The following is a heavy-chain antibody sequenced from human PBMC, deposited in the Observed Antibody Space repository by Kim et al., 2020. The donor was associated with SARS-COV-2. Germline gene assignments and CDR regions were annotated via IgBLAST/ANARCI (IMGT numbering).Heavy chain of an antibody. D-gene: IGHD4-17*01. CDR1: GGTFSSYA. Sequence: SVKVSCKASGGTFSSYAISWVRQAPGQGLEWMGGIIPIFGTANYAQKFQGRVTITADESTSTAYMELSSLRSEDTAVYYCARANDNYGDYHANWNVNYYYYYGMDVWGQGTTVTVSS. CDR2: IIPIFGTA. CDR3: ARANDNYGDYHANWNVNYYYYYGMDV. V-gene: IGHV1-69*13. J-gene: IGHJ6*02.